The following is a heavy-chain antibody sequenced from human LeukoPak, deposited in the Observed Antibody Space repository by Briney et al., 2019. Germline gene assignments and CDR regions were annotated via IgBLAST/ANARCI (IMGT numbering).Heavy chain of an antibody. CDR3: ARGARYFDH. CDR2: IYYSGST. D-gene: IGHD2-15*01. J-gene: IGHJ4*02. CDR1: GGSFSGYY. V-gene: IGHV4-59*01. Sequence: SSETLSLTCAVYGGSFSGYYWTWIRQPPGNRLEWIGYIYYSGSTNYNPSVKNRVTISVDTSKNQFSLKLNSVTAADTAVYYCARGARYFDHWGQGILVTVSS.